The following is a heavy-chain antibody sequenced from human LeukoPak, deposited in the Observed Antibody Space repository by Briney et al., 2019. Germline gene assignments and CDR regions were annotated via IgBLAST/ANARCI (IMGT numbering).Heavy chain of an antibody. D-gene: IGHD3-10*01. V-gene: IGHV4-4*07. CDR1: GGSISSYY. J-gene: IGHJ6*03. CDR3: ARDSAYYYYYMDV. CDR2: IYTSGST. Sequence: SETLSLTCTVSGGSISSYYWSWIRQPAGKGLEWIGRIYTSGSTNYNPSLKSRVTMSVDTSKNQFSLKLGSVAAADTAVYYCARDSAYYYYYMDVWGKGTTVTVSS.